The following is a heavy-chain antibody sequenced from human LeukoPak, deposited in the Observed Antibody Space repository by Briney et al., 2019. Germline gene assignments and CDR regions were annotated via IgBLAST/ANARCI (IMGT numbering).Heavy chain of an antibody. CDR3: ARKGCTGDCYRFDP. D-gene: IGHD2-21*02. V-gene: IGHV1-18*04. CDR1: GYTFNIYG. J-gene: IGHJ5*02. Sequence: GASVKVSCKASGYTFNIYGITWVRQAPGQGLEWMGWISAYNGNTNFAQKLQGRVAMTTDTSTSTAYMELSSLRSDDTAVYYCARKGCTGDCYRFDPWGQGTLVTVSS. CDR2: ISAYNGNT.